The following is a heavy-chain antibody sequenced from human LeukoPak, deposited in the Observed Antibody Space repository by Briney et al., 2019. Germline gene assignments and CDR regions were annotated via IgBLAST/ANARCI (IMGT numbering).Heavy chain of an antibody. CDR1: GDSVSSNSAA. V-gene: IGHV6-1*01. D-gene: IGHD5-12*01. Sequence: SQTLSLTCAISGDSVSSNSAAWNWIRQSPSRGLEWLGRTYYRSKWYNDYAVSVKSRITINPDASKNQFSLQLSSVTAADTAVYYCAGLRGYSGYEATKGFNWFDPWGQGTLVTVSS. J-gene: IGHJ5*02. CDR2: TYYRSKWYN. CDR3: AGLRGYSGYEATKGFNWFDP.